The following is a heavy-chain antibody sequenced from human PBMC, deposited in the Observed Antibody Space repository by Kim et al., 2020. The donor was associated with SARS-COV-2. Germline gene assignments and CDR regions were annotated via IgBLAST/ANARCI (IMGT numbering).Heavy chain of an antibody. V-gene: IGHV6-1*01. Sequence: SQTLSLTCAISGDSVSNKNAAWNWIRQSPSRGLEWLGRTYYRSEWHSDYATSLRGRITINPDTSKNQFSLQLNSLTPEDTAVYYCASRWPLPYWGQGTLV. D-gene: IGHD6-13*01. CDR3: ASRWPLPY. CDR1: GDSVSNKNAA. J-gene: IGHJ4*02. CDR2: TYYRSEWHS.